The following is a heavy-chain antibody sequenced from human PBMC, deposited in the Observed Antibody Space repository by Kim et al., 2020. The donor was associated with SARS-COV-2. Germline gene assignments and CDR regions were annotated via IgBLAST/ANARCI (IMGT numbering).Heavy chain of an antibody. CDR2: IIPIFGTA. J-gene: IGHJ6*02. CDR1: GGTFSSYA. V-gene: IGHV1-69*13. D-gene: IGHD3-22*01. CDR3: ASNRNITMIVVVNYYYYGMDV. Sequence: SVKVSCKASGGTFSSYAISWVRQAPGQGLEWMGGIIPIFGTANYAQKFRGRVTITADESTSTAYMELSSLRSEDTAVYYCASNRNITMIVVVNYYYYGMDVWGQGTTVTVSS.